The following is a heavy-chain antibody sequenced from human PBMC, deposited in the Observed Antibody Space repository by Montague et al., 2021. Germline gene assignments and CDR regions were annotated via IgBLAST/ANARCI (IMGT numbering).Heavy chain of an antibody. CDR3: ARVFSSWYVGWFDP. CDR1: GASFTSNIYY. CDR2: IYYSGNS. V-gene: IGHV4-39*07. Sequence: SETLSLTCTVSGASFTSNIYYWGWTRQSPGKGLEWIGSIYYSGNSFYQPSLKSRITMAVDTSKNQFSLKLSSVTAADTAIYYCARVFSSWYVGWFDPWGQGTLVTVSS. D-gene: IGHD6-13*01. J-gene: IGHJ5*02.